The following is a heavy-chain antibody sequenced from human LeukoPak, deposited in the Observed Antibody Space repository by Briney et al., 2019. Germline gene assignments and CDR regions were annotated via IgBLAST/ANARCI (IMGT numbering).Heavy chain of an antibody. CDR3: AREGGLRGYSYGLFDY. D-gene: IGHD5-18*01. CDR2: IYTSGST. Sequence: SQTLSLTCTVSGGSISSGSYYWSWIRQPAGKGLEWIGRIYTSGSTNYNPSLKSRVTISVDTSKNQSSLKLSSVTAADTAEYYCAREGGLRGYSYGLFDYWGQGTLVTVSS. J-gene: IGHJ4*02. V-gene: IGHV4-61*02. CDR1: GGSISSGSYY.